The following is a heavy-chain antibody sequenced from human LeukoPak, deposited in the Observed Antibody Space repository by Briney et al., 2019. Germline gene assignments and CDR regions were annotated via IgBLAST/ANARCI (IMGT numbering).Heavy chain of an antibody. J-gene: IGHJ4*02. D-gene: IGHD2-8*02. CDR2: INAKSGDT. V-gene: IGHV1-2*02. CDR3: ARQNTGLLDY. CDR1: GYTFTDYY. Sequence: GASVKVSCKASGYTFTDYYMHWVRQAPGQGLEWMGWINAKSGDTKYAQKFQARVTMTRDTSITTTYMEVSRLSSDDTAVYYCARQNTGLLDYWGQGTLVTVSS.